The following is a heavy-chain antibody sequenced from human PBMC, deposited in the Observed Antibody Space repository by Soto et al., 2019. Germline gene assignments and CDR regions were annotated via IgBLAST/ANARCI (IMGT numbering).Heavy chain of an antibody. J-gene: IGHJ4*02. Sequence: GGSLRLSCAASGFTFSSYGMHWVRQAPGKGLEWVAVISYDGSNKYYADSVKGRFTISRDNSKNTLYLQMNSLRAEDTAVYYCAKSLWGGYSEYYFDYWGQGTLVTVSS. CDR3: AKSLWGGYSEYYFDY. D-gene: IGHD3-3*01. CDR1: GFTFSSYG. CDR2: ISYDGSNK. V-gene: IGHV3-30*18.